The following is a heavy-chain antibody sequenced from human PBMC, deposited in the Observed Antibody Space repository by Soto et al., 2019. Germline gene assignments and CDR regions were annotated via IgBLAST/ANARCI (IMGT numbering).Heavy chain of an antibody. J-gene: IGHJ6*03. CDR3: ARGVAPTYPNYYYYYMDV. D-gene: IGHD2-2*01. Sequence: GASVKVSCKASGYTFTSYGISWVRQAPGQGLEWMGWISAYNGNTNYAQKLQGRVTITRDTSASTAYMELSSLRSEDTAVYYCARGVAPTYPNYYYYYMDVWGKGTTVTVSS. CDR1: GYTFTSYG. CDR2: ISAYNGNT. V-gene: IGHV1-18*01.